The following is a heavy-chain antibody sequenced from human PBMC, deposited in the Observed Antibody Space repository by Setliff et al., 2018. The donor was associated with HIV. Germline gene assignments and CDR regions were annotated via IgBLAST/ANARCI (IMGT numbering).Heavy chain of an antibody. D-gene: IGHD5-12*01. J-gene: IGHJ4*02. CDR2: TTPLLGTT. CDR1: GNTFSSYG. Sequence: GASVKVSCKASGNTFSSYGITWVRQAPGQGLEWMGGTTPLLGTTNYAQKFQGRVTITTDESTSTAYMELSSLRSEDTAVYYCATALAGMATISAYWGQGTLVTVSS. V-gene: IGHV1-69*05. CDR3: ATALAGMATISAY.